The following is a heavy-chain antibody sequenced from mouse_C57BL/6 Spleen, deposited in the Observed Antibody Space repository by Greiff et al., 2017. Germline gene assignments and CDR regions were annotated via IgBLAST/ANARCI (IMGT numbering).Heavy chain of an antibody. V-gene: IGHV1-39*01. CDR3: AKSPWNDGSSYGYFDV. D-gene: IGHD1-1*01. CDR2: INPNYGTT. CDR1: GYSFTDSN. Sequence: EVQLQQSGPELVKPGASVKISCKASGYSFTDSNMNWVKQSNGKSLEWLGEINPNYGTTSYNQKFKGKATLTVDNSSSTAYLQLNMLTTEDSSVYYCAKSPWNDGSSYGYFDVWGTGTTVTVSS. J-gene: IGHJ1*03.